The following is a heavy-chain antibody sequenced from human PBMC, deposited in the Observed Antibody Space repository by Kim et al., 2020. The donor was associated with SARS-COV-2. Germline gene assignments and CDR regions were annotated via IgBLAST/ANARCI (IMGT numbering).Heavy chain of an antibody. Sequence: YYADAVKGRFTISRDNSKTTLYLQMNSLRAEDTAVYYCARDNRGFGEFDYWGQGTLVTVSS. CDR3: ARDNRGFGEFDY. J-gene: IGHJ4*02. D-gene: IGHD3-10*01. V-gene: IGHV3-53*01.